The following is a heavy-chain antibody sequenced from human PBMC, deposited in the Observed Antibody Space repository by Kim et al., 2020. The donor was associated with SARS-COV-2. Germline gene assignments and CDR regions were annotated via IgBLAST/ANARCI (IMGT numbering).Heavy chain of an antibody. J-gene: IGHJ6*02. V-gene: IGHV4-34*01. CDR2: INHSGST. CDR3: ARAQAGLRLPYYYYYYGMDV. D-gene: IGHD3-22*01. CDR1: GGSFSGYY. Sequence: SETLSLTCAVYGGSFSGYYWSWIRQPPGKGLEWIGEINHSGSTNYNPSLKSRVTISVDTSKNQFSLKLSSETAADTAVYYCARAQAGLRLPYYYYYYGMDVWGQGTTVTVSS.